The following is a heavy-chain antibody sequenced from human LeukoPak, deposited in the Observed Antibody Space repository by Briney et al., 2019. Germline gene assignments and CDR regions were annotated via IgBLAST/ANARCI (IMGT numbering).Heavy chain of an antibody. CDR2: IFTSGST. CDR1: GGSISSGSYY. J-gene: IGHJ3*02. CDR3: ARDITIFGVVTGGAFDI. D-gene: IGHD3-3*01. V-gene: IGHV4-61*02. Sequence: SETLSLTCTVSGGSISSGSYYWSWIRQPAGKGLEWIGRIFTSGSTNYNPSLKSRVTMSEDTSKNQFSLKLSSVTAADTAVYYCARDITIFGVVTGGAFDIWGQGTMVTVSS.